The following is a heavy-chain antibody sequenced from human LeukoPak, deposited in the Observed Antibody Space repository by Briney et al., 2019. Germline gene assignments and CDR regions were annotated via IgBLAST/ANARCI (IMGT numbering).Heavy chain of an antibody. Sequence: PSETLSLTCTVSGGSISSYYWSWIRQPPGKGLEWIGYIYYSGSTNYNHSLKSRVTISVDTSKNQFSLKLSSVTAADTAVYYCARNTIAAAVFVPWGQGTLVTVSS. CDR1: GGSISSYY. J-gene: IGHJ5*02. D-gene: IGHD6-13*01. CDR3: ARNTIAAAVFVP. V-gene: IGHV4-59*01. CDR2: IYYSGST.